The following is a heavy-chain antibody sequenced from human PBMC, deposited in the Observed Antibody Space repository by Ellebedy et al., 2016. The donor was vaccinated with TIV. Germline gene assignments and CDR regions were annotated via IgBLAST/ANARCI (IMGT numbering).Heavy chain of an antibody. D-gene: IGHD3-22*01. CDR1: GFTFGSFA. Sequence: GGSLRLSCAASGFTFGSFAMHWVRQAPGKGLEWLSVISGGGDRTYDADSVKGRFTITRDNSKNTLYLQMDRLRVEDTAVYYCSKGTSSGFNYDRVGSEYWGQGTLVTVSS. CDR3: SKGTSSGFNYDRVGSEY. V-gene: IGHV3-23*01. J-gene: IGHJ4*02. CDR2: ISGGGDRT.